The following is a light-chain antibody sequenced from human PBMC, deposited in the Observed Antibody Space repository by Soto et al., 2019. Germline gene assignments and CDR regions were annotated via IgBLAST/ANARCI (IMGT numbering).Light chain of an antibody. Sequence: ESVLTQSPGTLSLSPGERATLSCRASQSVSSSYLAWYQQTPGQAPRLLIYGASSRATGIPDRFSGSGSGTDFTLTISRLEPEDFAVYYCQQYRSSPRTFGQGTKREIK. CDR3: QQYRSSPRT. J-gene: IGKJ2*01. V-gene: IGKV3-20*01. CDR2: GAS. CDR1: QSVSSSY.